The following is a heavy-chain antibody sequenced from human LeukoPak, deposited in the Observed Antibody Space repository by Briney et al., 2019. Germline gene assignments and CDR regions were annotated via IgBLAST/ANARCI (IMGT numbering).Heavy chain of an antibody. D-gene: IGHD3-10*01. CDR2: IRSKAYGGTT. V-gene: IGHV3-49*03. CDR1: GFTFGDYA. Sequence: PGGSLRLSCTASGFTFGDYAMSWFRQAPGKGLEWVGFIRSKAYGGTTEYAASVKGRFTISRDDSKSIAYLQMNSLKTEDTAVYYCTRDIPYGSGSYPTDYWGQGTLVTVSS. J-gene: IGHJ4*02. CDR3: TRDIPYGSGSYPTDY.